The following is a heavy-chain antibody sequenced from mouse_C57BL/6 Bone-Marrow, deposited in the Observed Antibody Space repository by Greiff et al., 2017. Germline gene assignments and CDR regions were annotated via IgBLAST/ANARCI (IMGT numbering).Heavy chain of an antibody. V-gene: IGHV1-55*01. CDR2: IYPGSGST. D-gene: IGHD1-1*01. Sequence: QVQLQQSGAELVKPGASVKMSCKASGYTFTSYWITWVKQRPGQGLEWIGDIYPGSGSTNYNEKFKSKATMTVDTSSSTAYMQLSSLTSEDSAVYYCASSPIYYYGPWYFDVWGTGTTVTVSS. CDR1: GYTFTSYW. J-gene: IGHJ1*03. CDR3: ASSPIYYYGPWYFDV.